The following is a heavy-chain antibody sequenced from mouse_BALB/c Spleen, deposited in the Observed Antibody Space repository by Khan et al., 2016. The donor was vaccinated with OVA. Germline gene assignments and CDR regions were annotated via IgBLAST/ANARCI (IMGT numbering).Heavy chain of an antibody. CDR2: ISYSGST. Sequence: EVELVESGPGLVKPSQSLSLTCTVTGYSITSGYGWNWLRQFPGNKLEWMGYISYSGSTNYNPSLTSRISITRDTSKNQFFLQLNSVTTEDTATYYCARTARIKYWGQGTTLTVSS. D-gene: IGHD1-2*01. CDR1: GYSITSGYG. J-gene: IGHJ2*01. CDR3: ARTARIKY. V-gene: IGHV3-2*02.